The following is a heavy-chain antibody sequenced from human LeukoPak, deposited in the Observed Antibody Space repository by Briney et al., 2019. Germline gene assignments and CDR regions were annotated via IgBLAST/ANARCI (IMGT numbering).Heavy chain of an antibody. V-gene: IGHV3-7*01. D-gene: IGHD1-26*01. CDR3: ARDFTAWELPNRFDP. J-gene: IGHJ5*02. CDR1: GFTFSRYW. CDR2: ISEGENEK. Sequence: GGSLRLSCAASGFTFSRYWMTWVRQAPGKGLEWVASISEGENEKYYVDSVKGRFTISRDNGKNSLYLQINNLRAEDTAVSFCARDFTAWELPNRFDPWGQGTLVTVSS.